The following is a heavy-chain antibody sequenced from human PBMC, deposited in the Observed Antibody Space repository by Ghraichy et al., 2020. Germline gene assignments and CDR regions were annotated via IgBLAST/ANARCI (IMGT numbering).Heavy chain of an antibody. Sequence: GESLNISCRGSGYTFTSYWIDWVRQLPGRGLEWMAVIYPHDSDTLYGPSFQGQVTVSADKSINTAYLRWSSLKASDTAMYYCARLDTSIDSLDVWGQGTTVTVSS. CDR3: ARLDTSIDSLDV. D-gene: IGHD5-18*01. J-gene: IGHJ6*02. V-gene: IGHV5-51*01. CDR2: IYPHDSDT. CDR1: GYTFTSYW.